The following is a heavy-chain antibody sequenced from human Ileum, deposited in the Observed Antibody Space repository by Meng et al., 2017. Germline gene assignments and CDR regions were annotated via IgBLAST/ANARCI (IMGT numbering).Heavy chain of an antibody. V-gene: IGHV1-18*01. CDR3: ARDSEMLPSRRYFDY. J-gene: IGHJ4*02. Sequence: ASVKVSCKTSGYTFISYGMSWVRQAPGQGPEWMGWISGYNGDTKYAQRFQGRVTMTTGRSTTTAYMELRNLTSDDTAVYYCARDSEMLPSRRYFDYWGQGTLVT. CDR1: GYTFISYG. D-gene: IGHD1-14*01. CDR2: ISGYNGDT.